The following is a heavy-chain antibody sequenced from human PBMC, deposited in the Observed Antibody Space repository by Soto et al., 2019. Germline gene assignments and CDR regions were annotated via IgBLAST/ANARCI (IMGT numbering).Heavy chain of an antibody. Sequence: SETLSLTCTVSGGSISSYYWSWIRQPPGKGLEWIGYIYYSWSTNYNPSLKSRVTISVDTSKNQFSLKLSSVTAADTAVYYCARDGPDYDILTGYPRAFDIWGQGTMVTVSS. CDR2: IYYSWST. V-gene: IGHV4-59*01. J-gene: IGHJ3*02. D-gene: IGHD3-9*01. CDR3: ARDGPDYDILTGYPRAFDI. CDR1: GGSISSYY.